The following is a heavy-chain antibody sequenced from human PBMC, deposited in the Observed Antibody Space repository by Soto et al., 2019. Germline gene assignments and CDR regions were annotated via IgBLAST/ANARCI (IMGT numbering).Heavy chain of an antibody. Sequence: EVQLVESGGELIQPGGSLRLSCAASGFTVSSSYMSWVRQAPGKGLEWVSLIYSGGSTYYEDSVKGRFTISRDNSKNTLYLQINSLSGEDTAVYYCARDRTIHSAAYYGMDVWGQGHTATVSS. D-gene: IGHD5-18*01. CDR3: ARDRTIHSAAYYGMDV. V-gene: IGHV3-53*01. CDR2: IYSGGST. J-gene: IGHJ6*02. CDR1: GFTVSSSY.